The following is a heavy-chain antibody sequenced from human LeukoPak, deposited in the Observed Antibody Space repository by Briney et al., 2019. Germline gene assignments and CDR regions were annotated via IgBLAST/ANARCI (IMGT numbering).Heavy chain of an antibody. V-gene: IGHV3-21*01. J-gene: IGHJ4*02. D-gene: IGHD3-22*01. CDR1: GFTFSSYS. CDR3: ARVSFYDSSGYYPPDY. Sequence: GGSLRLSYAASGFTFSSYSMNWVRQAPGKGLEWVSSISSSSSYIYYADSVKGRFTISRDNSKNTLYLQMNSLRAEDTAVYYCARVSFYDSSGYYPPDYWGQGTLVTVSS. CDR2: ISSSSSYI.